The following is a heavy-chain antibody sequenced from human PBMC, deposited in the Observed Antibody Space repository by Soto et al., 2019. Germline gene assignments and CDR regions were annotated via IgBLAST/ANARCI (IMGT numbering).Heavy chain of an antibody. CDR3: AGTDQLKYRSSWDWISDYYYGMDV. CDR2: IWYDGSNK. CDR1: GFTFSSYG. J-gene: IGHJ6*02. D-gene: IGHD6-13*01. V-gene: IGHV3-33*01. Sequence: GALRLSCAASGFTFSSYGMHWVRQAPGKGLEWVAVIWYDGSNKYYADSVKGRFTISRDNSKNTLYLQMNSLRAEDTAVYYCAGTDQLKYRSSWDWISDYYYGMDVWGQGTTVTVSS.